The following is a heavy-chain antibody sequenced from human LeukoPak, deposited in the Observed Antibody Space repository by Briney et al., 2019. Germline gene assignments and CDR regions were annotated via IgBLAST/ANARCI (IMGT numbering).Heavy chain of an antibody. J-gene: IGHJ4*02. Sequence: GRSLRLSCAASGFTFSSYGMHWVRQAPGKGLEWVAVIWYDGSNKYYADSVKGRFTISRDNSKNTLYLQMNSLRAEDTAVYYCARDSADYYDSSGYYYATGFGYWGQGTLVTVSS. V-gene: IGHV3-33*08. CDR2: IWYDGSNK. CDR3: ARDSADYYDSSGYYYATGFGY. CDR1: GFTFSSYG. D-gene: IGHD3-22*01.